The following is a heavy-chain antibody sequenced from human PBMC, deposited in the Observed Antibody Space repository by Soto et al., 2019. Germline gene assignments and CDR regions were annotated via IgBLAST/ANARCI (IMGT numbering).Heavy chain of an antibody. D-gene: IGHD6-19*01. CDR3: ARALGGGGYSSPAYYYYDMDV. V-gene: IGHV4-59*01. CDR1: GGSISSYY. CDR2: IYYSGST. Sequence: LSLTCTVSGGSISSYYWSWIRQPPGKGLEWIGYIYYSGSTNYNPSLKSRVTISVDTSKNQFSLKLSSVTAADTAVYYCARALGGGGYSSPAYYYYDMDVWGQGTTVTVSS. J-gene: IGHJ6*02.